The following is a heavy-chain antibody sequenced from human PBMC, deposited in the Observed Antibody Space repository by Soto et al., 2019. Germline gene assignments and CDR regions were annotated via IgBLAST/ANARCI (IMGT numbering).Heavy chain of an antibody. J-gene: IGHJ6*02. CDR1: GFTFDDYG. Sequence: GGSLRLSCAASGFTFDDYGMHWVRQAPGRGLEWVSGINWNSESIGYAGSVEGRFTISRDNANNVLYLEMNSLRREDTALYYCAKDRSRYGYCTNGVCCNFALDVWGQGTTVTSP. CDR3: AKDRSRYGYCTNGVCCNFALDV. V-gene: IGHV3-9*01. D-gene: IGHD2-8*01. CDR2: INWNSESI.